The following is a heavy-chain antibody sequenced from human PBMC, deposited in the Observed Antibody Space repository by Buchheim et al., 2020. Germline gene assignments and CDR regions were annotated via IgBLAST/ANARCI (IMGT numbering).Heavy chain of an antibody. J-gene: IGHJ4*02. CDR2: FNSTGADI. D-gene: IGHD2-15*01. V-gene: IGHV3-23*01. Sequence: EVQMLESGGDLVQPGGSLRLSCAASGFSFSDYAMTWVRQAPGKGLEWVSSFNSTGADIHYADSVQGRFLISRDNSKNTLYLQMNSLRAEDTAIYYCGARESATHYYDFWGQGTL. CDR3: GARESATHYYDF. CDR1: GFSFSDYA.